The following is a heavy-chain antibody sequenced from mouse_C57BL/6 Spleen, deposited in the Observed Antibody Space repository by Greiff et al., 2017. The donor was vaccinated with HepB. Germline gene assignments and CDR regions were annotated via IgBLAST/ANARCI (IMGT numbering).Heavy chain of an antibody. J-gene: IGHJ1*03. V-gene: IGHV1-82*01. Sequence: QVQLKASGPELVKPGASVKISCKASGYAFSSSWMNWVKQRPGKGLEWIGRIYPGDGDTNYNGKFKGKATLTADKSSSTAYMQLSSLTSEDSAVYFCARLSWDWYFDVWGTGTTVTVSS. CDR3: ARLSWDWYFDV. CDR1: GYAFSSSW. D-gene: IGHD4-1*01. CDR2: IYPGDGDT.